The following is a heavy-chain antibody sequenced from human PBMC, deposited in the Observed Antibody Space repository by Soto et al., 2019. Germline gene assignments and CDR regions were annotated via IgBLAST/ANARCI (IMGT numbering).Heavy chain of an antibody. V-gene: IGHV1-69*01. CDR3: ARARYSSRWGTFDS. D-gene: IGHD6-19*01. CDR1: GGSFSTNE. Sequence: QVHLEQSGAEVRKPGTSVKLSCKASGGSFSTNEIDWVRQAPGQGLEWMGRIFPNVGTADYAQKFEGRLTMIADESTTTVYMDLSRLTSADTAGYFCARARYSSRWGTFDSWGQGAQVAVSS. CDR2: IFPNVGTA. J-gene: IGHJ4*02.